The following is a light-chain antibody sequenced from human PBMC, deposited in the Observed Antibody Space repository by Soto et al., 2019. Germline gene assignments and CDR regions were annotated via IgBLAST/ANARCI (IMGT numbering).Light chain of an antibody. CDR2: EVT. J-gene: IGLJ1*01. Sequence: QSARTQPPSASGSPGQSVTISCTGTSSDVGRYDFVSWYQHHPGKVPKLMIYEVTKRPSGVPDRFSGSKSGNTASLTVSGLLPEDDADYYCASYAGGNQVFGTGTKVTVL. CDR3: ASYAGGNQV. CDR1: SSDVGRYDF. V-gene: IGLV2-8*01.